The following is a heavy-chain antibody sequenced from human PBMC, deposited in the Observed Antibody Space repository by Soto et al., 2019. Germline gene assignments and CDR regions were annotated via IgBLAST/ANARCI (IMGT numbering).Heavy chain of an antibody. J-gene: IGHJ4*02. CDR2: ISYTETK. V-gene: IGHV3-48*01. CDR3: TRDPHALDF. CDR1: GFTFDTYS. Sequence: EVQLVESGGDLVQPGGSLKLSCAASGFTFDTYSMNWVRQVPGQGLEWVAYISYTETKHYAHSVAGRFTISRDNAKKSLYLQMNSLRVEDTAVYFCTRDPHALDFWGQGTLVTVSS.